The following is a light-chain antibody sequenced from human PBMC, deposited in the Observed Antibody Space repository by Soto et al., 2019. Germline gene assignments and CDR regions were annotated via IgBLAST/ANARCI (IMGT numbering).Light chain of an antibody. CDR3: QQYYSSPVT. Sequence: IVMTQSPDSLAVSLGDRSTINCNSSRSLFYSFNNKNYLAWYQQRPGQPPKLFISWASTRESGVPDRFSGSGSGTDFTLTISGLQVEDVALYYCQQYYSSPVTFGQGTRLEIK. V-gene: IGKV4-1*01. CDR2: WAS. J-gene: IGKJ5*01. CDR1: RSLFYSFNNKNY.